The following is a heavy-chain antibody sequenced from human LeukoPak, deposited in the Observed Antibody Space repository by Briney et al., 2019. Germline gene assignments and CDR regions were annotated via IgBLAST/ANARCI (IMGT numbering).Heavy chain of an antibody. Sequence: TSETLSLTCAVYGGSFSDYYWSWIRQPAGKGLEWIGRSYTSGSTNYNPSLKSRVTMSVDTSKKQFSLKLSSVTAADTAVYYCARVRGSSGSYEYYHYMDVWGKGTTVTISS. CDR2: SYTSGST. D-gene: IGHD1-26*01. V-gene: IGHV4-59*10. CDR3: ARVRGSSGSYEYYHYMDV. J-gene: IGHJ6*03. CDR1: GGSFSDYY.